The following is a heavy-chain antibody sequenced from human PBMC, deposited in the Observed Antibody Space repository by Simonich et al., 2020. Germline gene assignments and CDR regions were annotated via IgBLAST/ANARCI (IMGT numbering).Heavy chain of an antibody. CDR1: GYTFTGYY. CDR2: TNPNSGGT. Sequence: GAEVKKPGASVKVSCKASGYTFTGYYMHWVRQPPGQGLAWMGRTNPNSGGTNYAQKFQGRVTMTRDTSISTAYMELSRLRSDDTAVYYCARVPGIYYYYGMDVWGQGTTVTVSS. D-gene: IGHD3-10*01. J-gene: IGHJ6*02. CDR3: ARVPGIYYYYGMDV. V-gene: IGHV1-2*06.